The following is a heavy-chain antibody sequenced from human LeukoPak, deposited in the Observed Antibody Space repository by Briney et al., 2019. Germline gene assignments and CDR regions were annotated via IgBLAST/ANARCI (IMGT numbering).Heavy chain of an antibody. CDR1: GFTFSSYS. V-gene: IGHV3-21*01. CDR3: ARENSEAFDY. D-gene: IGHD1-26*01. J-gene: IGHJ4*02. CDR2: ISSSSSYI. Sequence: GGSLRLSCAASGFTFSSYSMNWVRQAPGKGLEWVSSISSSSSYIYYADSVKGRFTISRDNAKNSLYLQMNSLRADDTAVYYCARENSEAFDYWGQGTLVTVSS.